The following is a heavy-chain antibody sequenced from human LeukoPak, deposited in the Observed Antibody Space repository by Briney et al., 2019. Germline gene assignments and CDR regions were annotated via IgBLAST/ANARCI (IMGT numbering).Heavy chain of an antibody. Sequence: GRSRRLSRVAAAFTFSRYGMHWVRQAPSKLREWVAVIWYDGRNKYYGDSVKGRFTISRDNSKNTLYLQMNSLRAEDTAVYYCARDELSSTLFDYWGQGTLVTVSS. CDR2: IWYDGRNK. CDR1: AFTFSRYG. CDR3: ARDELSSTLFDY. D-gene: IGHD6-13*01. V-gene: IGHV3-33*01. J-gene: IGHJ4*02.